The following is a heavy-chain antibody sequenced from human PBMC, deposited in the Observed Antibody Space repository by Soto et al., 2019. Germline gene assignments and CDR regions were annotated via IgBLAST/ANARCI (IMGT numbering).Heavy chain of an antibody. CDR3: ARIGDDYCDYGRDY. D-gene: IGHD4-17*01. V-gene: IGHV3-30-3*01. CDR2: ISYDGSNK. CDR1: GFTFSSYA. Sequence: QAQLVESGGRVVQPGRSLRLSCAASGFTFSSYAMHWVRQAPGKGLEWVAVISYDGSNKYYADSVKGRFTISRDNSKNTLYLQMNSLRAEDTAVYYCARIGDDYCDYGRDYWGQGTLVTVSS. J-gene: IGHJ4*02.